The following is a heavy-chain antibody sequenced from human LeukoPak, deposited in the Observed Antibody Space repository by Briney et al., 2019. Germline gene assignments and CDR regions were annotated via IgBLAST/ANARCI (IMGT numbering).Heavy chain of an antibody. Sequence: PSETLSLTCTVSGGSISSSSYSWGWIRQPPGKGLEWIGSINYSGSTYYNPSLKSRVTISVDTSKNQFSLKLTSLTAADTAVYYCAEEHLATSGVFHWGQGTLVTVSS. V-gene: IGHV4-39*01. CDR2: INYSGST. J-gene: IGHJ4*02. CDR1: GGSISSSSYS. D-gene: IGHD5-24*01. CDR3: AEEHLATSGVFH.